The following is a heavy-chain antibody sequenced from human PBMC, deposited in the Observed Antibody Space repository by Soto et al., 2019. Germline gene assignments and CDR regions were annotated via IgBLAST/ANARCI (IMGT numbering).Heavy chain of an antibody. CDR3: AGQRRGSSMGNGDCFDF. V-gene: IGHV4-59*08. J-gene: IGHJ5*01. D-gene: IGHD6-13*01. CDR2: IYYSGST. Sequence: PSETLSLTCVVSGGSISSYYWSWIRPTTGKGLEWIGYIYYSGSTNYNPSLKSRVTISVDTSKHQFSLKLTSVTATDTAIYFCAGQRRGSSMGNGDCFDFWAKGPPVTV. CDR1: GGSISSYY.